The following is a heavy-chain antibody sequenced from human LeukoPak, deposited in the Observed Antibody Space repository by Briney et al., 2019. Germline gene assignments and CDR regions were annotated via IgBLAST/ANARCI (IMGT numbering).Heavy chain of an antibody. CDR3: ARGGTLVRGGDPFDY. CDR1: GFIFSTHG. D-gene: IGHD3-10*01. Sequence: GGSLRLSCTASGFIFSTHGMHWVRQAPGKGLEWVALIRYDGSNTYYADSVKGRFTISRDNSKNTVYLQMNTLRAEDTALYYCARGGTLVRGGDPFDYWGQGTLVTVSS. V-gene: IGHV3-30*02. CDR2: IRYDGSNT. J-gene: IGHJ4*02.